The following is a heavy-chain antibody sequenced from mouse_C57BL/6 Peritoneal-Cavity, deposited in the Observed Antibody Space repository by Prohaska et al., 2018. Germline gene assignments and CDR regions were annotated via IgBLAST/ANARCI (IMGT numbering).Heavy chain of an antibody. J-gene: IGHJ3*01. D-gene: IGHD2-4*01. CDR2: INPNNGGT. CDR1: GYTFTDYN. V-gene: IGHV1-18*01. Sequence: QLQQSGPELVKPGASVKIPCKASGYTFTDYNMDWVKQSHGKSLEWIGDINPNNGGTIYNQKFKGKATLTVDKSSSTAYMELRSLTSEDTAVYYCARVYYDYDGIPWFAYWGQGTLVTVSA. CDR3: ARVYYDYDGIPWFAY.